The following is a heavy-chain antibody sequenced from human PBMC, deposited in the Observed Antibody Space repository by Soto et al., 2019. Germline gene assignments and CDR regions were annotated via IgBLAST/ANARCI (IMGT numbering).Heavy chain of an antibody. Sequence: VQLVQSGAEVKKPGASVQVSCKTSGYSFSNYSMHWVRQVPGQVLEWMGKINPNGGSTSLAQKFKDAVTLTIDTSTNTVYMELSSLTSEDTAVYYCARDGVQLWPRYYFDYWGQGTLVTVSS. CDR2: INPNGGST. V-gene: IGHV1-46*01. D-gene: IGHD1-1*01. CDR3: ARDGVQLWPRYYFDY. CDR1: GYSFSNYS. J-gene: IGHJ4*02.